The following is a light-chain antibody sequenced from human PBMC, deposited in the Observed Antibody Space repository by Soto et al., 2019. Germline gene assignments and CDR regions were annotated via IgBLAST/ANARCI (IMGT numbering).Light chain of an antibody. CDR2: AAS. J-gene: IGKJ4*01. Sequence: IQMTQSPSSLSASVGDRVTITCRASQDISNYLAWYQQKPGKVPKLLIYAASTLQSGVPSRFSGSGSGTDFTLTISSLQPDDVATYYCQKCNSSPLTFGGGTKVEIK. V-gene: IGKV1-27*01. CDR3: QKCNSSPLT. CDR1: QDISNY.